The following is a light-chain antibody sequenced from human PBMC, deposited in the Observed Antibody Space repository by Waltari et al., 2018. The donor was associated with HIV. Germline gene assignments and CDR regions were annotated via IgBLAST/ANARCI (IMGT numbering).Light chain of an antibody. CDR1: NIGRKS. CDR3: QVWDSRSDHVV. J-gene: IGLJ2*01. V-gene: IGLV3-21*02. CDR2: DDS. Sequence: SYVLTQPPSVSVAPGQTARITCGGNNIGRKSVHWYQQKPGQAPVLAVYDDSHRPSGIPGRFSGSNAGNTATLSITRVEAGDEADYYCQVWDSRSDHVVFGGGTQLTVL.